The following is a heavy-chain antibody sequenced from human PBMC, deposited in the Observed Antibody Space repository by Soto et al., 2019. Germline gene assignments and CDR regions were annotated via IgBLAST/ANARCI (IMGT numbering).Heavy chain of an antibody. Sequence: GGSLRLSCAASGFTFSRYDMHWVRQATGKGLEWVSAIGTAGDTYYPGSVKGRFTISRENAKNSLYLQMNSLRAEDTAVYYCARVAAAGTVDYWGQGTLVTVSS. J-gene: IGHJ4*02. CDR2: IGTAGDT. V-gene: IGHV3-13*01. D-gene: IGHD6-13*01. CDR1: GFTFSRYD. CDR3: ARVAAAGTVDY.